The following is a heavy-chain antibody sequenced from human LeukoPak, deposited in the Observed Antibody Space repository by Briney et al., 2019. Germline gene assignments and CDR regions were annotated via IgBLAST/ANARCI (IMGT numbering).Heavy chain of an antibody. CDR3: ARGRGTVAIDY. D-gene: IGHD4-17*01. J-gene: IGHJ4*02. Sequence: KTSETLSLTCTVSGYSISSGYYWGWIRPPPGKGLEWIGSIYYSGSTYYNPSLKSRVTIPVDTSKNQFSLKLTSVTAADTAVYYCARGRGTVAIDYWGQGTLVTVSS. CDR1: GYSISSGYY. V-gene: IGHV4-38-2*02. CDR2: IYYSGST.